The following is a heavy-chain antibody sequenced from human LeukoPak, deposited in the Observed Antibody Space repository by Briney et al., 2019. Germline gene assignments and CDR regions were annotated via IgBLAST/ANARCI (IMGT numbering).Heavy chain of an antibody. CDR1: GGSFSGYY. V-gene: IGHV4-34*01. J-gene: IGHJ4*02. Sequence: SETLSLTXAVYGGSFSGYYWSWIRQPPGNGLEWIGEINHSGSTNYNPSLKSRVTISVDTSKNQFSLKLSSVTAADTAVYYCARGHPPGYWGQGTLVTVSS. CDR2: INHSGST. CDR3: ARGHPPGY.